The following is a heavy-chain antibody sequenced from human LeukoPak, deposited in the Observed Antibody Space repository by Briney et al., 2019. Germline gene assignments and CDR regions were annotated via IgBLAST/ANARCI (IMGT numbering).Heavy chain of an antibody. CDR2: INPNSGGT. Sequence: ASVMVSCTASGYTFTGYYMHWVRHAPGQGLEWMGWINPNSGGTNYAQKFQGRVTMTRDTSISTAYMELSRLRSDDTAVYYCASNYGDYYYYYGMDVWGQGTTVTVSS. CDR1: GYTFTGYY. CDR3: ASNYGDYYYYYGMDV. V-gene: IGHV1-2*02. D-gene: IGHD4-17*01. J-gene: IGHJ6*02.